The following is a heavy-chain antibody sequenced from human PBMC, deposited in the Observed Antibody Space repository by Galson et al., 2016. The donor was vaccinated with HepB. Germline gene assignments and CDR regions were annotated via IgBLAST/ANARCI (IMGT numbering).Heavy chain of an antibody. CDR1: GFTFSSYS. CDR3: ARSAEGYTSSWSNFDY. J-gene: IGHJ4*02. V-gene: IGHV3-48*04. D-gene: IGHD6-13*01. Sequence: SLRLSCAASGFTFSSYSMNWVRQAPGKGLEWLSYISSTSDTIYYADSLKGRFTISRDNAKNSLFLQLDSLRAEDTAVYYCARSAEGYTSSWSNFDYWGQGTLVTVSS. CDR2: ISSTSDTI.